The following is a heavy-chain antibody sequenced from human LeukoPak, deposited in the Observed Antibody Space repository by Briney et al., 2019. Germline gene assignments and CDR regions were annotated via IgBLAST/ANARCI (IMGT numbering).Heavy chain of an antibody. CDR1: GFTFSDHY. D-gene: IGHD1-26*01. CDR2: IKQDGSEK. J-gene: IGHJ4*02. Sequence: PGGSLRLSCAASGFTFSDHYMDWVRQAPGKGLEWVANIKQDGSEKYYVDSVKGRFTISRDNSKNTLYLQMNSLKTGDTAVYYCAKAIDGGSYDHYIDYWGQGTVVSVSS. V-gene: IGHV3-7*01. CDR3: AKAIDGGSYDHYIDY.